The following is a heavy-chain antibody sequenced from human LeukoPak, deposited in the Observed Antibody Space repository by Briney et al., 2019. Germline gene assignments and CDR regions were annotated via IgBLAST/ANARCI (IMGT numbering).Heavy chain of an antibody. CDR3: ARDVTIFGVVFPYYYYYYGMDV. J-gene: IGHJ6*02. Sequence: SETLSLTCTVSGGSISSYYWSWIRQPPGKGLEWIGYIYYSGSTNYNPSLKSRVTISVDTSKNQFSLKLSSVTAADTAVYYCARDVTIFGVVFPYYYYYYGMDVWGQGTTVTVSS. V-gene: IGHV4-59*08. CDR1: GGSISSYY. D-gene: IGHD3-3*01. CDR2: IYYSGST.